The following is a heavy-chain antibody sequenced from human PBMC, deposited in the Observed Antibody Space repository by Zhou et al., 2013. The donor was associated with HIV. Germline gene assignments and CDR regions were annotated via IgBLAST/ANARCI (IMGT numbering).Heavy chain of an antibody. J-gene: IGHJ4*02. CDR3: ARDLGSGWPFDY. D-gene: IGHD6-19*01. CDR1: GGTFSSYA. CDR2: IIPILGIA. Sequence: QVQLVQSGAEVKKPGSSVKVSCKASGGTFSSYAISWVRQAPGQGLEWMGRIIPILGIANYAQKFQGRVTITADKSTSTAYMELSSLRSEDTAVYYCARDLGSGWPFDYWGQGNPGHRLL. V-gene: IGHV1-69*04.